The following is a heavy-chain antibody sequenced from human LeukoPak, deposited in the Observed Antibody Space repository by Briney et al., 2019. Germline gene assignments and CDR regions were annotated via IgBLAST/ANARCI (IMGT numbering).Heavy chain of an antibody. CDR1: GFTLSSYA. D-gene: IGHD2-21*01. CDR3: AKAPVTTCRGAYCYPFDY. J-gene: IGHJ4*02. Sequence: GGTLRLSCAASGFTLSSYAMSWVRQAPGKGLEWVSAISDSGNTYHADSVKGRFTISRDSSKNTLFLQMNRLRPEDAAVYYCAKAPVTTCRGAYCYPFDYWGQGTLVTVSS. V-gene: IGHV3-23*01. CDR2: ISDSGNT.